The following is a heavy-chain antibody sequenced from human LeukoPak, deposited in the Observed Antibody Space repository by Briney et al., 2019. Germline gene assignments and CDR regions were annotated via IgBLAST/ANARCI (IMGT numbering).Heavy chain of an antibody. J-gene: IGHJ4*02. V-gene: IGHV1-69*13. CDR1: GGTFSSYA. D-gene: IGHD1-1*01. Sequence: ASVKVSCKASGGTFSSYAISWVRQAPGQGLEWMGGIIPIFGTANYAQKFQGRVTITADESTSTAYMELSSLRSDDTAVYYCARALHLELHSYFDSWGQGTLVTVSS. CDR2: IIPIFGTA. CDR3: ARALHLELHSYFDS.